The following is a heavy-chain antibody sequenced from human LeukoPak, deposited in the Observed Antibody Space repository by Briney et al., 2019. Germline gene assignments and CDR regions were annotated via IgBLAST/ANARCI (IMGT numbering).Heavy chain of an antibody. V-gene: IGHV4-34*01. CDR3: ATSLSGSTYYGMDV. CDR2: ITHSGST. Sequence: PSQTLSLTCAVFGGSFSGYYWSWIRQPPGKGLEWIGQITHSGSTNYNPSLKSRVTISVDKSKNQFSLKLSSVTAADTAVYYCATSLSGSTYYGMDVWGQGTTVTVSS. D-gene: IGHD3-10*01. CDR1: GGSFSGYY. J-gene: IGHJ6*02.